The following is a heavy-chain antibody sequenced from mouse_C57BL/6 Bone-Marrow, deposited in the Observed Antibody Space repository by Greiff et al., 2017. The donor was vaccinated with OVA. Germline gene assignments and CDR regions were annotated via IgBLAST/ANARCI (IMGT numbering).Heavy chain of an antibody. J-gene: IGHJ1*03. D-gene: IGHD1-1*01. CDR3: ARPTPYWYFDV. CDR2: INPYNGGT. CDR1: GYTFTDYY. V-gene: IGHV1-19*01. Sequence: VQLQQSGPVLVKPGASVKMSCKASGYTFTDYYMNWVKQSHGKSLEWIGVINPYNGGTSYNQKFKGKATLTVDKSSSTAYMELNSLTSEDSAVDYCARPTPYWYFDVWGTGTTVTVSS.